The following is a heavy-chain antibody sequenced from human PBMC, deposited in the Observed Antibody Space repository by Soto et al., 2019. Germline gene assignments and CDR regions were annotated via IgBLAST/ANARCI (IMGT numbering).Heavy chain of an antibody. CDR1: GFTFTSSA. V-gene: IGHV1-58*02. CDR2: IVVGSGNT. J-gene: IGHJ4*02. CDR3: AAASNRYGDPSCNY. Sequence: SVKVSCKASGFTFTSSAMQWVRQARGQRLEWIGWIVVGSGNTNYAQKFQERVTITRDMSTSTAYMELSSLRSEDTAVYYCAAASNRYGDPSCNYWGQGTLVTVSS. D-gene: IGHD4-17*01.